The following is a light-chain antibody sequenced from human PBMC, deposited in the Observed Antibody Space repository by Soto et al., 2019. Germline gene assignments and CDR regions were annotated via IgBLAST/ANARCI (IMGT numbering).Light chain of an antibody. J-gene: IGKJ1*01. CDR3: QQYNSYSQT. CDR2: DAS. V-gene: IGKV1-5*01. Sequence: EIQVTKSPSTLPASLGDRVTITCRASQSISSWLAWYQQKPGKAPKLLIYDASSLESGVPSRFSGSGSGTEFTLTICSLEIDDFATYYCQQYNSYSQTFGQGTKVDIK. CDR1: QSISSW.